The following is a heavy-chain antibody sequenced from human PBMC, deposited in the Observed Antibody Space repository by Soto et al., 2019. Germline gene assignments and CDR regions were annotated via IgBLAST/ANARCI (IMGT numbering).Heavy chain of an antibody. CDR2: IYYSGAT. V-gene: IGHV4-39*01. J-gene: IGHJ4*02. CDR1: GGSISSPNYY. CDR3: ARLFDY. Sequence: SETLSLTCTVSGGSISSPNYYWGWIRQPPGKGLEWIGSIYYSGATYYNPSLKSRVTISVDTSKNQFSLKLNSATAADTAEYYCARLFDYWGPGALVTVSS.